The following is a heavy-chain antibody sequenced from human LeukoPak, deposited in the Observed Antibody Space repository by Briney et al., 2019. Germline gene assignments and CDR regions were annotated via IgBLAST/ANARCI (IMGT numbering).Heavy chain of an antibody. CDR3: ARDSITMVRGVVY. CDR1: GFTFSSYS. V-gene: IGHV3-21*01. D-gene: IGHD3-10*01. CDR2: ISSSSSYI. Sequence: GGSLRLSCAASGFTFSSYSMNWVRQAPGKGLEWVSSISSSSSYIYYADSVKGRFTISRDNAKNSLYLQMNSLRAEDTAVYYCARDSITMVRGVVYWGQGTLVTVSS. J-gene: IGHJ4*02.